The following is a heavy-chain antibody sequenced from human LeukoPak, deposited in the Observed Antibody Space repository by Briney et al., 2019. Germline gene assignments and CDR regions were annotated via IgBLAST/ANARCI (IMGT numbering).Heavy chain of an antibody. J-gene: IGHJ4*02. D-gene: IGHD1-26*01. CDR1: GDSIRSSTYY. CDR3: ARPSRGGNYDY. V-gene: IGHV4-39*01. CDR2: IYYSGRT. Sequence: SETLSLTCTVSGDSIRSSTYYWGWIRQPPGKGLEWIGSIYYSGRTYYNPPLKSRVTISVDTSKNQFSLKLSSVTAADTAVYYCARPSRGGNYDYWGQGTLVTV.